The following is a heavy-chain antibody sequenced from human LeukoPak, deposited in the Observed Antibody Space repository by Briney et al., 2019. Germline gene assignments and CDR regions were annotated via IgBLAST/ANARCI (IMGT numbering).Heavy chain of an antibody. Sequence: GGSLRLSCAASGFTFSSYSMNWVRQAPGKGLEWVAVISYDGSNKYYADSVKGRFTISRDNSKNTLYLQMNSLRAEDTAVYYCAKFSGSYYQVDYWGQGTLVTVSS. D-gene: IGHD1-26*01. CDR1: GFTFSSYS. V-gene: IGHV3-30*18. CDR2: ISYDGSNK. J-gene: IGHJ4*02. CDR3: AKFSGSYYQVDY.